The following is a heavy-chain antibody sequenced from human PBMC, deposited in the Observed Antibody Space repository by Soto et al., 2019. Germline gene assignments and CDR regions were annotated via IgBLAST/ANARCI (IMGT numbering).Heavy chain of an antibody. Sequence: SVKVSCKASGGTFNNYAISWLRQAPGQGLEWMGGIIPIFGTANYAQKFQGRVTITADEFTTTAYMELSSLRSEDTAVYYCARDAFYYDGPSGVNYFDYWGQGTRVTVSS. CDR2: IIPIFGTA. CDR3: ARDAFYYDGPSGVNYFDY. V-gene: IGHV1-69*13. D-gene: IGHD3-22*01. CDR1: GGTFNNYA. J-gene: IGHJ4*02.